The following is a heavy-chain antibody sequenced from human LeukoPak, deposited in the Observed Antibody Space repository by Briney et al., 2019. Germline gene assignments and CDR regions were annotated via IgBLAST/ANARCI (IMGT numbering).Heavy chain of an antibody. Sequence: SETLSLTCTVSGGSISSSSYYWGWIRQPPGKGLEWIGSIYYSGSTYYNPSLKSRVTISVDTSKNQFSLKLSSVTAADTAVYYCARHVPDYYALRPYAFDIWGQGTMVTVSS. D-gene: IGHD3-10*01. CDR3: ARHVPDYYALRPYAFDI. V-gene: IGHV4-39*01. CDR2: IYYSGST. CDR1: GGSISSSSYY. J-gene: IGHJ3*02.